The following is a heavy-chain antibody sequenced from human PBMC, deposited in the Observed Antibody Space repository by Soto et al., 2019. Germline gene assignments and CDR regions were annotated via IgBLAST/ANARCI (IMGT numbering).Heavy chain of an antibody. J-gene: IGHJ4*02. D-gene: IGHD5-18*01. CDR1: GFTFSSYA. CDR3: AKDRGDTVMDFDY. Sequence: EVQLLESGGGLVRPGGSLRLSCAASGFTFSSYAMNWVRQAPGKGLEWVSAFSASGGHTNYADSVKGRFTISRDNSKNTLYLQMNSLRAEATAVYFCAKDRGDTVMDFDYWGQGILVTVSA. CDR2: FSASGGHT. V-gene: IGHV3-23*01.